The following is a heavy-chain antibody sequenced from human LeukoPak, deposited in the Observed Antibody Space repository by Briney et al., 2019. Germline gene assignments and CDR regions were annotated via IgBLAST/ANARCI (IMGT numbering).Heavy chain of an antibody. J-gene: IGHJ4*02. V-gene: IGHV1-69*13. CDR1: GGTFSSYA. Sequence: ASVKVSCKASGGTFSSYAISWVRQAPGQGLEWMGGIIPIFGTANYAQKFQGRVTITADESTSTAYMGLSSLRSEDTAVYYCARVGAAAGPYYFDYWGQGTLVTVSS. CDR3: ARVGAAAGPYYFDY. CDR2: IIPIFGTA. D-gene: IGHD6-13*01.